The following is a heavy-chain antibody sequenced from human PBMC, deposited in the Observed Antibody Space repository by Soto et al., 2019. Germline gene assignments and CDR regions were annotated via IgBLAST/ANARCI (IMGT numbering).Heavy chain of an antibody. V-gene: IGHV3-30*18. J-gene: IGHJ4*02. CDR2: ISNDGNDE. CDR3: AKDIHSGSNHLGADY. CDR1: GFVFSNYG. D-gene: IGHD1-26*01. Sequence: QVQVVESGGGVVQPGRSLRLSCAASGFVFSNYGMHWVRQAPGKGLEWVAVISNDGNDEYYIDSVKGRFTISRDNSKNTLYLQMNTLNTEDTALYYCAKDIHSGSNHLGADYWGQGTLVPVSS.